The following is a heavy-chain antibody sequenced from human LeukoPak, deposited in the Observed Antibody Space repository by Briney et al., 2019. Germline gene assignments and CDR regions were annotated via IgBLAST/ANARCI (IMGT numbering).Heavy chain of an antibody. Sequence: GGPLRLSCGASGFTLSDYHVTWLRPAPGKGLEGVSYITRREINIYYADSEKGRYTISRDNAKKSLYLEMNSLSAEDTAVYYCAGEGRGDAFDIWGQGTMVTVSS. CDR2: ITRREINI. CDR1: GFTLSDYH. V-gene: IGHV3-11*01. CDR3: AGEGRGDAFDI. J-gene: IGHJ3*02. D-gene: IGHD3-16*01.